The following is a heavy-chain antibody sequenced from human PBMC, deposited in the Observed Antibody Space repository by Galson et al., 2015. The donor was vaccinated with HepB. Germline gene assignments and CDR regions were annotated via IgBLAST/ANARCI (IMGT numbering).Heavy chain of an antibody. CDR2: ISDSGDNT. Sequence: SLRLSCAASGFTFSSYAMRWVRQAPGKGLGWVSGISDSGDNTYYADSVKGRFTISRDNSKNTLYLQMDSLRAEDTAVYYCVHGYFFDNWGQGTLVTVSS. CDR3: VHGYFFDN. V-gene: IGHV3-23*01. CDR1: GFTFSSYA. J-gene: IGHJ4*02. D-gene: IGHD5-18*01.